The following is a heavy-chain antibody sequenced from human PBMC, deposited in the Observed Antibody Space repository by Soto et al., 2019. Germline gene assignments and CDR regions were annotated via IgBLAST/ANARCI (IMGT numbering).Heavy chain of an antibody. D-gene: IGHD3-10*01. CDR1: GGSFSGYQ. V-gene: IGHV4-34*01. J-gene: IGHJ6*03. CDR2: INDSGNI. CDR3: ARGLILWFGELSRRGGYYYYMDV. Sequence: QVQLQQWGAGLLKPSETLFLTCAVYGGSFSGYQWTWIRQTPGKGLEWIGEINDSGNINYNPSLKSRVTILVDTAKKQISLRLSSVTAADTAVYCCARGLILWFGELSRRGGYYYYMDVWGKGTSVTVSS.